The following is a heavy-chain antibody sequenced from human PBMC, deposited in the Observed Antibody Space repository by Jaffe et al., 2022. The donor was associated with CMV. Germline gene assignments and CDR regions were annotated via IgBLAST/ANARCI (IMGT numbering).Heavy chain of an antibody. CDR2: INPNSGGT. CDR1: GYTFTGYY. CDR3: ARDWFIAARTDPPDY. D-gene: IGHD6-6*01. V-gene: IGHV1-2*02. Sequence: QVQLVQSGAEVKKPGASVKVSCKASGYTFTGYYMHWVRQAPGQGLEWMGWINPNSGGTNYAQKFQGRVTMTRDTSISTAYMELSRLRSDDTAVYYCARDWFIAARTDPPDYWGQGTLVTVSS. J-gene: IGHJ4*02.